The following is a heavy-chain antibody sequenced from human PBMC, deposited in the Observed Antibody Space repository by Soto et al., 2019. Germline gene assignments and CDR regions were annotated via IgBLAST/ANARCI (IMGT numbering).Heavy chain of an antibody. CDR2: IYYSGST. J-gene: IGHJ4*02. V-gene: IGHV4-30-4*01. D-gene: IGHD2-15*01. CDR3: ARDARGVGFDY. Sequence: PSETLSLTCTVSGGSISSGDYYWSWIRQPPGKDLEWIGYIYYSGSTYYNPSLKSRVTISVDTSKNQFSLKLSSVTAADTAVYYCARDARGVGFDYWGQGTLVTVSS. CDR1: GGSISSGDYY.